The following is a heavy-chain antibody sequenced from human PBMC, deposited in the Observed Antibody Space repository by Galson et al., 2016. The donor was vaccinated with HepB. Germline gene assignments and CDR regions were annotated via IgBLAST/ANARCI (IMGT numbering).Heavy chain of an antibody. D-gene: IGHD3-10*01. CDR3: TRSMWFVTYYFDY. Sequence: PALVKPTQTLTLTCTFSGFSLSSSGMSVSWIRQPPGKALEWLALIDWTDVKYYNISPRTRLTISKGTSTNQVVLTMTNVDPADTATYYCTRSMWFVTYYFDYWGRGTLVTVSS. CDR2: IDWTDVK. CDR1: GFSLSSSGMS. V-gene: IGHV2-70*01. J-gene: IGHJ4*02.